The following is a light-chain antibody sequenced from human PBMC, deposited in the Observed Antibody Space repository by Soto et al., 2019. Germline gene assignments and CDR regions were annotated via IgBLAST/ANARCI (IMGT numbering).Light chain of an antibody. Sequence: DIQLTQSPSFLSASVGDRVTITCRASQGISSYLAWYQQKPGKAPKLLIYAASTLQSGVPSRFSGSGSGTEFTLTISSLQPEDFATYCCQQLNSYPPELTFGGGTKVDIK. CDR3: QQLNSYPPELT. CDR1: QGISSY. V-gene: IGKV1-9*01. J-gene: IGKJ4*01. CDR2: AAS.